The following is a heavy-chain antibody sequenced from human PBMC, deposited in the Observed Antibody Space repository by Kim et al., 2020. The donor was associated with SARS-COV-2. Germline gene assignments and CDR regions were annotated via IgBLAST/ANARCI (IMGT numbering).Heavy chain of an antibody. J-gene: IGHJ4*02. V-gene: IGHV3-33*01. CDR3: AREYCSGGSCLTNDYGDYVSEMVWGY. CDR1: GFTFSSYG. CDR2: IWYDGSNK. Sequence: GGSLRLSCAASGFTFSSYGMHWVRQAPGKGLEWVAVIWYDGSNKYYADSVKGRFTISRDNSKNTLYLQMNSLRAEDTAVYYCAREYCSGGSCLTNDYGDYVSEMVWGYWGQGTLVTVSS. D-gene: IGHD2-15*01.